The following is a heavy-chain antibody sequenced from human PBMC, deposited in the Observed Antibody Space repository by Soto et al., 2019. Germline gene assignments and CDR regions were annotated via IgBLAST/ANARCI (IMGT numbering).Heavy chain of an antibody. Sequence: SVKVSCKASGGTFSSYAISWVRQAPGQRLEWMGGIIPIFGTANYAQKFQGRVTITADESTSTAYMELSSLRSEDTAVYYCAVLLWFGTGRNYYGMDVWGQGTTVTVSS. D-gene: IGHD3-10*01. CDR3: AVLLWFGTGRNYYGMDV. CDR2: IIPIFGTA. CDR1: GGTFSSYA. J-gene: IGHJ6*02. V-gene: IGHV1-69*13.